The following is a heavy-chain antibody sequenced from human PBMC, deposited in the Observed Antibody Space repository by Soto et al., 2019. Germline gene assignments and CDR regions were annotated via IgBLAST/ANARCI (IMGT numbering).Heavy chain of an antibody. J-gene: IGHJ6*02. Sequence: SETLSLTCAVSGYSISSGYYWGWLRQPPGKGLEWIGSIYHGGSTYYNPSLNSRVTLSIDMTNNHVSLILNSVTAADTAVYYCAKDPARRRDYYYYGMDVWGQGTTVTVSS. CDR3: AKDPARRRDYYYYGMDV. CDR1: GYSISSGYY. V-gene: IGHV4-38-2*02. CDR2: IYHGGST.